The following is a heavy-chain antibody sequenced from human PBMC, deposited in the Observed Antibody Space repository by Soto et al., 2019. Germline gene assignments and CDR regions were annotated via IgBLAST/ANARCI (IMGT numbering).Heavy chain of an antibody. CDR2: ISGRGVTT. J-gene: IGHJ3*02. Sequence: EMQLLESGGDLVQPGGSLRLSCAASGFTFSSYAMTWVRQAPGKGLEYVSAISGRGVTTYYADSMKGRFTISRDNSKNTLYLQLNSLRADDTAVYYCAKDRDDIGMGDAVEIWGQGTMVTVSS. CDR3: AKDRDDIGMGDAVEI. CDR1: GFTFSSYA. V-gene: IGHV3-23*01. D-gene: IGHD3-9*01.